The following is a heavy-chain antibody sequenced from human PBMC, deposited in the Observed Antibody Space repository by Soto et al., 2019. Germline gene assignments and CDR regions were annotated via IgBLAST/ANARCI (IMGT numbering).Heavy chain of an antibody. Sequence: AETLSLTCAVYGGSISSYYWSWIRQPPGKGLEWIGYIYYSGSTNYNPSLKSRVTVSVDTSKNQFSLKLSSVTAADTAVYYCATAKWELLGRYNWFDPWGQGTLVTVSS. CDR1: GGSISSYY. CDR2: IYYSGST. D-gene: IGHD1-26*01. J-gene: IGHJ5*02. V-gene: IGHV4-59*01. CDR3: ATAKWELLGRYNWFDP.